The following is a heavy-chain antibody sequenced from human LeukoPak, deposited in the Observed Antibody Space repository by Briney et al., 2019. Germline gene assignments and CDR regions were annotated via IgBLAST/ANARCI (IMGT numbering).Heavy chain of an antibody. J-gene: IGHJ4*02. CDR1: GLTFSSYW. V-gene: IGHV3-7*01. CDR2: IKQDGSEK. Sequence: GGSLRLSCAASGLTFSSYWMSWVRQAPGKGLEWVANIKQDGSEKYYVDSVKGRFTISRDNAKNSLYLQMNSLRAEGTAVYYCARGDYDSSGYENSYDYWGQGTLVTVSS. CDR3: ARGDYDSSGYENSYDY. D-gene: IGHD3-22*01.